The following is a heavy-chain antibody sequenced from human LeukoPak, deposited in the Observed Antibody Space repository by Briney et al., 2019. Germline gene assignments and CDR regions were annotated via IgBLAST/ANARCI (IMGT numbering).Heavy chain of an antibody. CDR2: IYNSGST. Sequence: SETLSLTCTVSGGSISTNDYYWSWLRQHPGKGLEWIAYIYNSGSTSYNPSLKSRVTISIDASKNQFSLKLTSVTAADTAVYYCARETIWHTNFDYWGQGTLVTVSS. CDR3: ARETIWHTNFDY. J-gene: IGHJ4*02. V-gene: IGHV4-31*03. CDR1: GGSISTNDYY. D-gene: IGHD5-24*01.